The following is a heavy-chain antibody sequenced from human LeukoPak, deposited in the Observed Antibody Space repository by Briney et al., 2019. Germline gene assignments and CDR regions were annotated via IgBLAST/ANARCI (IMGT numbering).Heavy chain of an antibody. V-gene: IGHV4-30-4*01. CDR3: ARGGDYLPFDWLDP. D-gene: IGHD4-17*01. J-gene: IGHJ5*02. Sequence: PSETLSLTCTVSGGSISSADYYWNWIRQPPGKGLEWIGYIFYSGTTSYNPSLRSRVSISVDTSKSQYSLRLTSVTAADTAVYYCARGGDYLPFDWLDPWGQGTLVTVSS. CDR1: GGSISSADYY. CDR2: IFYSGTT.